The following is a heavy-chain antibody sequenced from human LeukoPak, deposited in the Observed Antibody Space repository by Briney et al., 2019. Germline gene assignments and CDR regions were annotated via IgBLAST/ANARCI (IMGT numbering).Heavy chain of an antibody. CDR2: IYYSGST. Sequence: SETLSLTCTVSGGSISSYYWSWIRQPPGKGLEWIGYIYYSGSTNYNPSLKSRVTISVDTSKNQFSLKLSSVTAADTAVYYCARHLIGGAFDIWGQGTMVTVSS. D-gene: IGHD3-10*01. CDR3: ARHLIGGAFDI. CDR1: GGSISSYY. V-gene: IGHV4-59*08. J-gene: IGHJ3*02.